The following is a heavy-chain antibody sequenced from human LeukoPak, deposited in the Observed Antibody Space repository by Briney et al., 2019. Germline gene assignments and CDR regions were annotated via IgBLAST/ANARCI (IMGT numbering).Heavy chain of an antibody. Sequence: GGSLRLSCAASGFSFSSYSMNWVRQAPGKGLEWVSFISSSSSYIYYADSVKGRFTISRDNAKNSLYLQMNSLRAEDTAVYYCARALTTLTYEGYWGQGTLVTVSS. CDR3: ARALTTLTYEGY. J-gene: IGHJ4*02. CDR1: GFSFSSYS. D-gene: IGHD1-1*01. V-gene: IGHV3-21*01. CDR2: ISSSSSYI.